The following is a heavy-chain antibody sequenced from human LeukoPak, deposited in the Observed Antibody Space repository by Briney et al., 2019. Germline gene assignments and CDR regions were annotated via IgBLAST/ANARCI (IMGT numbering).Heavy chain of an antibody. CDR2: ISYDGNNK. J-gene: IGHJ3*02. CDR3: AKVPSRYANDAFDI. V-gene: IGHV3-30*18. D-gene: IGHD2-2*01. Sequence: GGSLRLSCAASGFTFSSYGMHWVRQAPGKGLEWVAVISYDGNNKYYADSVKGRFTISRDNSKNTLYLQMNSLRAEDTAVYYCAKVPSRYANDAFDIWGQGTMVTVSS. CDR1: GFTFSSYG.